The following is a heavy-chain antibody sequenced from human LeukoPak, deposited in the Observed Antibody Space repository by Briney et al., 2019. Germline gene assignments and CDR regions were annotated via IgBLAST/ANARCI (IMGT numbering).Heavy chain of an antibody. D-gene: IGHD6-19*01. CDR3: ARGGNSGWRTPNDDY. CDR1: GYTVTSYD. CDR2: ISGYNGNT. Sequence: ASVKVSCKASGYTVTSYDISWVRQAPGRGLEWMGRISGYNGNTNYAQKVQGRVTMTADTSTSTAYMELRSLRSDDTAVYYCARGGNSGWRTPNDDYWGQGTLVTVSS. J-gene: IGHJ4*02. V-gene: IGHV1-18*01.